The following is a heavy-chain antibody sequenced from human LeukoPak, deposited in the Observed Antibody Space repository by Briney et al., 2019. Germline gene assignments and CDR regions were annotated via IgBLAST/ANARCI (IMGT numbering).Heavy chain of an antibody. D-gene: IGHD6-13*01. CDR2: ISYDGSNK. CDR3: ARDSSWYFIDY. CDR1: GFTFSSYW. V-gene: IGHV3-30-3*01. Sequence: QPGGSLRLSCAASGFTFSSYWMHWVRQAPGEGLEWVAVISYDGSNKYYADSVKGRFTISRDNSKNTLYLQMNSLRAEDTAVYYCARDSSWYFIDYWGQGTLVTVSS. J-gene: IGHJ4*02.